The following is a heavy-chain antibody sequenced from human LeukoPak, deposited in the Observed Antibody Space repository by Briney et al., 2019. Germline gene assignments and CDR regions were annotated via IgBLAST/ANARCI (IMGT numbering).Heavy chain of an antibody. CDR2: ISGSGGST. V-gene: IGHV3-23*01. CDR1: GFTFSSYA. CDR3: AAKGNGYTGIYVFAH. Sequence: PGGSLRLSCAASGFTFSSYAMSWVRQAPGKGLEWVSAISGSGGSTYYADSVKGRFTISRDSSESTLNLQMNSLKPEDTAVYYCAAKGNGYTGIYVFAHWGQGTLVTVSP. D-gene: IGHD1-26*01. J-gene: IGHJ4*02.